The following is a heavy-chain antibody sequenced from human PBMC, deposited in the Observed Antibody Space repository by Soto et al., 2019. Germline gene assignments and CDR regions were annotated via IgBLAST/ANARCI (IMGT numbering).Heavy chain of an antibody. CDR3: ATRPPGGPYRGVFDY. D-gene: IGHD3-10*01. CDR1: GGSFSAYY. V-gene: IGHV4-34*01. Sequence: SETLSLTCAVYGGSFSAYYWGWIRQPPGKGLEWIGEINHSGATNYNPSLKSRVTISVDTSKNQFSLKLSAVTTADTAVYYCATRPPGGPYRGVFDYWSQGTLVTVSS. CDR2: INHSGAT. J-gene: IGHJ4*02.